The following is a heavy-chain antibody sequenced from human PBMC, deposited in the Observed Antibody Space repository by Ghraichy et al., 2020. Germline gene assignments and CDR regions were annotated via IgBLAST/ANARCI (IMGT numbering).Heavy chain of an antibody. V-gene: IGHV3-53*01. Sequence: GGSLRLSCAASGFTVSSNYMSWVRQAPGKGLEWVSVIYSGGSTYYADSVKGRFTISRDNSKNTLYLQMNSLRAEDTAVYYCARDLGYSYGIQGGHMDVWGQGTTVTVSS. CDR3: ARDLGYSYGIQGGHMDV. CDR2: IYSGGST. J-gene: IGHJ6*02. D-gene: IGHD5-18*01. CDR1: GFTVSSNY.